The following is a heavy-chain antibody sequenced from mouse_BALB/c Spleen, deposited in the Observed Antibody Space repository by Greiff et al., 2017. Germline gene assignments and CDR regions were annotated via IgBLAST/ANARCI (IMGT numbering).Heavy chain of an antibody. CDR3: ARMEVRRGFDY. D-gene: IGHD2-14*01. CDR2: INPYNGDT. CDR1: GYSFTGYF. J-gene: IGHJ2*01. V-gene: IGHV1-20*02. Sequence: VQLKESGPELVKPGASVKISCKASGYSFTGYFMNWVMQSHGKSLEWIGRINPYNGDTFYNQKFKGKATLTVDKSSSTAHMELRSLASEDSAVYYCARMEVRRGFDYWGQGTTLTVSS.